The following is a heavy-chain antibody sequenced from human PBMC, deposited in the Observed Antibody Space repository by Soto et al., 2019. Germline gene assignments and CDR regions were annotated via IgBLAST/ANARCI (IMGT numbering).Heavy chain of an antibody. CDR1: GGSISSSNW. D-gene: IGHD4-17*01. CDR3: AIRTTVTTRLGY. V-gene: IGHV4-4*02. Sequence: QVQLQELGPGLVKPSGTLSLTCAVSGGSISSSNWWSWVRQPPGKGLERIGEIYHSASTHYNPSLKSRFTISVDKSKNQFSLKLSSVTAADTAVYYCAIRTTVTTRLGYWGQGTLVTVSS. J-gene: IGHJ4*02. CDR2: IYHSAST.